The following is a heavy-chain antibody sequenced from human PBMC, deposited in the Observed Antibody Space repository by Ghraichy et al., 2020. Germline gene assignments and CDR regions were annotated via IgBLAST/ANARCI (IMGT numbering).Heavy chain of an antibody. J-gene: IGHJ6*02. CDR3: ARIRVVPDASRAYYYGMDV. Sequence: SETLSLTCAVYGGSFSGYYWSWIRQPPGKGLEWIGEINHSGSTNYNPSLKSRVTISVDTSKNQFSLKLSSVTAADTAVYYCARIRVVPDASRAYYYGMDVWGQGTTVTVSS. CDR2: INHSGST. CDR1: GGSFSGYY. D-gene: IGHD2-2*01. V-gene: IGHV4-34*01.